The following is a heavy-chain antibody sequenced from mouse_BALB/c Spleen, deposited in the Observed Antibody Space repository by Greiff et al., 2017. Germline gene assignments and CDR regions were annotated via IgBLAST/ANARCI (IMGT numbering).Heavy chain of an antibody. V-gene: IGHV1-14*01. D-gene: IGHD2-4*01. Sequence: VQLQQSGPELVKPGASVKMSCTASGYTFTSYVMHWVRQKPGQGLEWIGNINPYDNGTKYTEKFKGKATLSSDKSSSNAYMQLSSLTSEDTAVYYCARSEDYGFAYWGQGTLVTVSA. J-gene: IGHJ3*01. CDR2: INPYDNGT. CDR3: ARSEDYGFAY. CDR1: GYTFTSYV.